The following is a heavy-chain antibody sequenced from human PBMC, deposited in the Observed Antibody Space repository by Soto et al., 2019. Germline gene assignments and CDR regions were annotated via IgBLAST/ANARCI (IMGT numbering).Heavy chain of an antibody. V-gene: IGHV4-59*01. CDR1: GGSISSYY. J-gene: IGHJ5*02. CDR3: ARANYYDSSGPYGRWFDP. D-gene: IGHD3-22*01. Sequence: PSKTLYLTCTVSGGSISSYYWSWIRQPPGKGLEWIGYIYYSGSTNYNPSLKSRVTISVDTSKNQFSLKLSSVTAADTAVYYCARANYYDSSGPYGRWFDPWGQGTLVTVSS. CDR2: IYYSGST.